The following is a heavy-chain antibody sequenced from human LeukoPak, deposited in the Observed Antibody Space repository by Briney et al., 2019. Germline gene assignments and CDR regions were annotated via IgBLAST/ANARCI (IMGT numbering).Heavy chain of an antibody. Sequence: PGGSLRLSCAASGFTFSTYAMSWVRQAPGKGLEWVSAFSGSGFNTYYADSVKGRSTISRDNSKNTLYLQMNSLRTEDTAVYYCAKDDGDYAKGYYFDYWGQGTLVTVSS. CDR2: FSGSGFNT. V-gene: IGHV3-23*01. CDR1: GFTFSTYA. J-gene: IGHJ4*02. CDR3: AKDDGDYAKGYYFDY. D-gene: IGHD4-17*01.